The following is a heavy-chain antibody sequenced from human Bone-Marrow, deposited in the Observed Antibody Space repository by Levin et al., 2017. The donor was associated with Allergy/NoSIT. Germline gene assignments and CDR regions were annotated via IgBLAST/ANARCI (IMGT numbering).Heavy chain of an antibody. Sequence: SCAASGFTFSSYAMSWVRQAPGKGLEWVSAISGSGGSTYYADSVKGRFTISRDNSKNTLYLQMNSLRAEDTAVYYCAKDGTPLRATTWRYWGQGTLVTVSS. D-gene: IGHD1-26*01. CDR2: ISGSGGST. J-gene: IGHJ4*02. V-gene: IGHV3-23*01. CDR3: AKDGTPLRATTWRY. CDR1: GFTFSSYA.